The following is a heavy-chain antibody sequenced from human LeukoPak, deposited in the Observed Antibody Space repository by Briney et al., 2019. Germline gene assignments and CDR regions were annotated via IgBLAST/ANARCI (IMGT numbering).Heavy chain of an antibody. CDR3: ARDHYYDSSVAY. J-gene: IGHJ4*02. V-gene: IGHV4-39*07. CDR2: IYYSGIT. D-gene: IGHD3-22*01. Sequence: SETLSLTCTVSGASISSSSYYWGWIRQPPGEGLEYIGGIYYSGITYYSPSLKSRVTISLDTSKNQFSLKLSSVTAADTAVYYCARDHYYDSSVAYWGQGTLVTVSS. CDR1: GASISSSSYY.